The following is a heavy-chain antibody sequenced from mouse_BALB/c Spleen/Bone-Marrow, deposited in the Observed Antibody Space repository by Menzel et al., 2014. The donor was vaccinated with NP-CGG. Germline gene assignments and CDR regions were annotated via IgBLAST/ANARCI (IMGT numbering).Heavy chain of an antibody. V-gene: IGHV1-7*01. J-gene: IGHJ2*01. Sequence: QVQLQQSGAELAKPGASVKMSCKASGYTFTSYWMHWVKQRPGQGLEWIGYINPNTGYTEYNQKFKDKATLTADKSSSTAYMQLSSLTSEDPAVYYCARAPLLRLRNYFDYWGQGTTLTVSS. CDR2: INPNTGYT. CDR1: GYTFTSYW. CDR3: ARAPLLRLRNYFDY. D-gene: IGHD1-2*01.